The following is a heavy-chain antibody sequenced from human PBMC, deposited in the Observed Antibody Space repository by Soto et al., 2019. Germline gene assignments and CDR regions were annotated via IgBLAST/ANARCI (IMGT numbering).Heavy chain of an antibody. D-gene: IGHD2-2*01. CDR3: AKVGVYCSCTSCHNWFDP. CDR1: GFTFSSYA. J-gene: IGHJ5*02. Sequence: EVQLLESGGGLVQPGGSLRLSCAASGFTFSSYAMSWVRQAPGKGLEWVSAISGSGGSTYYADSVKGRFTISRDNSKNTLYLQMTSLRAEDTAVYYCAKVGVYCSCTSCHNWFDPWVQGTLVTVSS. CDR2: ISGSGGST. V-gene: IGHV3-23*01.